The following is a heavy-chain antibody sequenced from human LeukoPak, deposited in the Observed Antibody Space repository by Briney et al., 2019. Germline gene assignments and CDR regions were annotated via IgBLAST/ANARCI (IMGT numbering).Heavy chain of an antibody. V-gene: IGHV3-7*01. Sequence: GGSLGLSCAASRFTFSNYWMNWFRQAPGKGLEWVANINQDGSEKNYVDSVKGRFTISRDNAENSLYLQMNSLGAEDTAVYYCATDRDSSRQKRLDYWGQGTLVTVSS. D-gene: IGHD6-13*01. CDR3: ATDRDSSRQKRLDY. J-gene: IGHJ4*02. CDR2: INQDGSEK. CDR1: RFTFSNYW.